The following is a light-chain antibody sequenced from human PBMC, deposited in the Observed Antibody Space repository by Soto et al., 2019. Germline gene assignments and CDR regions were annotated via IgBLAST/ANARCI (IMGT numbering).Light chain of an antibody. Sequence: EIVLTQSPATLSLSPGERATLSCRASQSVSSYLAWYQQKPGQAPRLLIYDASNRATGIPARFSGSGSGTGVTLSLSSLEPEDFAVYYCPQRSNWPWTFGQGTKVDIK. CDR2: DAS. V-gene: IGKV3-11*01. CDR1: QSVSSY. CDR3: PQRSNWPWT. J-gene: IGKJ1*01.